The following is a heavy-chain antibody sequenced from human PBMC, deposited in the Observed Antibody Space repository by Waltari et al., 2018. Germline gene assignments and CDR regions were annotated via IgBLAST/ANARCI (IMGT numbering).Heavy chain of an antibody. J-gene: IGHJ1*01. CDR1: GYIFNHHE. CDR3: ARAYSGSYYRYFEY. D-gene: IGHD1-26*01. CDR2: VSVSGKTM. V-gene: IGHV3-48*03. Sequence: EVQLVESGGGLVQPGGPLRPSGAPSGYIFNHHELNWVRQTPGKGLEWVSYVSVSGKTMYNVDSVKGRFTTSRDNAKNSLHLQMNSLRAEDTAVYYCARAYSGSYYRYFEYWGQGALVTVSS.